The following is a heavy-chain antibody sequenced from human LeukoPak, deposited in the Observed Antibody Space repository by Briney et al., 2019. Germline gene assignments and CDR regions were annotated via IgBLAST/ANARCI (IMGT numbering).Heavy chain of an antibody. CDR1: GGSFSGYC. CDR2: IYYSGST. V-gene: IGHV4-59*08. Sequence: PSETLSLTCAVYGGSFSGYCWSWIRQPPGKGLEWIGYIYYSGSTNYNPSLKSRVTISVDTSKNQFSLKLSSVTAADTAVYYCAGFRDRLLPYDYWGQGTLVTVSS. CDR3: AGFRDRLLPYDY. D-gene: IGHD2-21*02. J-gene: IGHJ4*02.